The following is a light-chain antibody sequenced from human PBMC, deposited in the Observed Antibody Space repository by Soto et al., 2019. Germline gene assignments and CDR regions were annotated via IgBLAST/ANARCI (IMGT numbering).Light chain of an antibody. CDR3: QQTYTKVS. Sequence: DIQMTQSPSSLSASIGHRVTITCRASQSISTYVNWFQQKPGRGPNLLSYAASSLQGGVPSRFSGSGSGTDFTLTISSLQPEDFATYYCQQTYTKVSFRGGTEVEIK. V-gene: IGKV1-39*01. CDR1: QSISTY. J-gene: IGKJ4*01. CDR2: AAS.